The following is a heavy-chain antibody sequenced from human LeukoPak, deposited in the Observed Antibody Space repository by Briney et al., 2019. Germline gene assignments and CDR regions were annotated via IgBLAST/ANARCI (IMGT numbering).Heavy chain of an antibody. CDR2: IYYSGST. CDR1: GGSLSSSSYY. V-gene: IGHV4-39*01. D-gene: IGHD1-7*01. CDR3: ARLDWNYVDVDY. Sequence: SETLSLTCTVSGGSLSSSSYYWGWIRQPPGKGLEWIGSIYYSGSTYYNPSLKSRVTISVDTSKNQFSLKLSSVTAADTAVYYCARLDWNYVDVDYWGQGTLVTVSS. J-gene: IGHJ4*02.